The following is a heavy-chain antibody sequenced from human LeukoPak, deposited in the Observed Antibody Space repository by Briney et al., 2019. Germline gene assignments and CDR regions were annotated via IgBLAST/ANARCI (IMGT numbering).Heavy chain of an antibody. CDR1: GFTFSSYA. D-gene: IGHD3-3*01. V-gene: IGHV3-23*01. CDR3: AKEEGRYYDFWSGYPGNWFDP. Sequence: GGSLRLPCAASGFTFSSYAMSWVRQAPGKGLEWVSAISGSGGSTYYADSVKGRFTISRDNSKNTLYLQMNSLRAEDTAVYYCAKEEGRYYDFWSGYPGNWFDPWGQGTLVTVSS. CDR2: ISGSGGST. J-gene: IGHJ5*02.